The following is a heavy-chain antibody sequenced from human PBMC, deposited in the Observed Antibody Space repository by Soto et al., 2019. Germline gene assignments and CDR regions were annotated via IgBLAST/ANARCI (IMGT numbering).Heavy chain of an antibody. Sequence: QVQLQQWGAGLLKPSETLSLTCAVYGGSFSGYYWSWIRQPPGKGLEWIGEINHSGSTNYNPSLKSRVTISVDTYKTQFSLTLSSVTAADTAVYYCARLGTGVVVPAAMRDYWGQGTLVTVSS. CDR3: ARLGTGVVVPAAMRDY. CDR1: GGSFSGYY. J-gene: IGHJ4*02. V-gene: IGHV4-34*01. D-gene: IGHD2-2*01. CDR2: INHSGST.